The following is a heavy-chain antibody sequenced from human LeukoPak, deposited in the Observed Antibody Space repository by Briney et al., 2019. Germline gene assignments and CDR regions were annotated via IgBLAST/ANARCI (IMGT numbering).Heavy chain of an antibody. V-gene: IGHV3-69-1*01. CDR1: GFISSSYN. D-gene: IGHD2-2*02. J-gene: IGHJ5*02. Sequence: SGDSLRLSCAASGFISSSYNMNWVRQAPGKGLEWVASSMRGGFLHYADSVKGRFTVSRNNAENSVYLQLNSHRANDTAVYYCARDDHTSWFTAWGQGTLVTVSS. CDR2: SMRGGFL. CDR3: ARDDHTSWFTA.